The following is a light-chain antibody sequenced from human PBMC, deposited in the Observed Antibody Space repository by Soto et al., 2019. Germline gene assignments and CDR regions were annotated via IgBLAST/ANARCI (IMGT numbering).Light chain of an antibody. J-gene: IGKJ2*01. CDR3: QKYNSAPYT. CDR1: QGISNY. Sequence: DIQMTQSPSSLSASVGDRVTITCRASQGISNYLAWYQQKPGKVPKLLIYAASTLQAGVPSRFSVRGSGTDFTLTNSSLQPEDVATYYCQKYNSAPYTFGQGTKLEIK. CDR2: AAS. V-gene: IGKV1-27*01.